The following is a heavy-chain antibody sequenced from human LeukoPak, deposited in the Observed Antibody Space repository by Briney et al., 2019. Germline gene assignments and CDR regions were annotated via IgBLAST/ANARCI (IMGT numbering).Heavy chain of an antibody. CDR3: ARDPSVAGLFDY. J-gene: IGHJ4*02. D-gene: IGHD6-19*01. CDR2: ISSSSSYI. V-gene: IGHV3-21*01. Sequence: KPGGSLRLSCAASGFTFSSYSMNWVRQAPGKGLEWVSSISSSSSYIYYADSVKGQFTISRDNAKNSLYLQMNSLRAEDTAVYYCARDPSVAGLFDYWGQGTLVTVSS. CDR1: GFTFSSYS.